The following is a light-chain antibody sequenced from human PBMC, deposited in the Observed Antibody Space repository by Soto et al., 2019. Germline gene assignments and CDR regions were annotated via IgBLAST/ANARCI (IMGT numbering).Light chain of an antibody. V-gene: IGKV1-12*01. CDR2: AAS. CDR3: LQADTFPIT. CDR1: QDISGW. J-gene: IGKJ1*01. Sequence: IQMTQSPSSVSASVGDRVTITCRASQDISGWLAWYQQKPGRAPKLLIYAASSLQSGVPTRFAGNGSGTSFTLTITSLQPEDFATYYCLQADTFPITFGQGTKVDIK.